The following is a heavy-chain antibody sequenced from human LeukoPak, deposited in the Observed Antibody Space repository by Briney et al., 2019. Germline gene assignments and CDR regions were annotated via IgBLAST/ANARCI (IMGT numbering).Heavy chain of an antibody. CDR1: GFTFGGYA. CDR3: TRSDFWSGYYSDY. Sequence: GGSLRLSCTASGFTFGGYAMSWVRQAPGKGLEWVGFIRSKAYGGTTEYAASVKGRFTISRDDSKSIAYLQMNSLKTEDTAVYYCTRSDFWSGYYSDYWGQGTLVTVSS. D-gene: IGHD3-3*01. V-gene: IGHV3-49*04. J-gene: IGHJ4*02. CDR2: IRSKAYGGTT.